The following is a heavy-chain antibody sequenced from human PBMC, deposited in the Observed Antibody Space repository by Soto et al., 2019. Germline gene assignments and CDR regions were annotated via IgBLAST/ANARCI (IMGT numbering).Heavy chain of an antibody. CDR2: IYYSGST. CDR1: GGSISSSICY. V-gene: IGHV4-39*01. CDR3: ARLSRFLEWFEDY. D-gene: IGHD3-3*01. J-gene: IGHJ4*02. Sequence: PSETLSLTCTVSGGSISSSICYWGWIRQPPGKGLEWIGSIYYSGSTYYNPSLKSRVTISVDTSKNQFSLKLSSVTAADTAVYYCARLSRFLEWFEDYWGQGTLVTVSS.